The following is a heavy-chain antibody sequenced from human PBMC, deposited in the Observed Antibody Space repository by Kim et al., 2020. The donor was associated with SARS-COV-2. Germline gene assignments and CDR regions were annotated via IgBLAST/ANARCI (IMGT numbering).Heavy chain of an antibody. V-gene: IGHV1-3*01. CDR3: ARADIAVAGTGY. J-gene: IGHJ4*02. Sequence: ASVKVSCKASGYTFTSYAMHWVRQAPGQRLEWMGWINAGNGNTKYSQKFQGRVTITRDTSASTAYMELSSLRSEDTAVYYCARADIAVAGTGYWGQGTLVTVSS. CDR2: INAGNGNT. CDR1: GYTFTSYA. D-gene: IGHD6-19*01.